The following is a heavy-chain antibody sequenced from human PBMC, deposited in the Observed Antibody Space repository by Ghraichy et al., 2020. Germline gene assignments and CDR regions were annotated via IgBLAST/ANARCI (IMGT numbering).Heavy chain of an antibody. CDR3: AKEGRFLEWLLYRYFDY. D-gene: IGHD3-3*01. CDR1: GFTFSSYA. Sequence: GGSLRLSCAASGFTFSSYAMSWVRQAPGKGLEWVSAISGSGGSTYYADSVKGRFTISRDNSKNTLYLQMNSLRAEDTAVYYCAKEGRFLEWLLYRYFDYWGQGTLVTVSS. J-gene: IGHJ4*02. V-gene: IGHV3-23*01. CDR2: ISGSGGST.